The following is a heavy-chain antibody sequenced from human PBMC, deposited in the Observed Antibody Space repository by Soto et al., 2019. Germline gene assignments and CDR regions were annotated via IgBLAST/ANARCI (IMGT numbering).Heavy chain of an antibody. V-gene: IGHV4-31*03. J-gene: IGHJ4*02. CDR2: IYYSGST. CDR3: ARGNYDIPPWAFDY. Sequence: SETLSLTCTVSGGSISSGGYYWSWIRQHPGKGLEWIGYIYYSGSTYYNPSLKSRVTISVDTSKNQFSLKLSSVTAADTAVYYCARGNYDIPPWAFDYWGQGTLVTVSS. CDR1: GGSISSGGYY. D-gene: IGHD3-9*01.